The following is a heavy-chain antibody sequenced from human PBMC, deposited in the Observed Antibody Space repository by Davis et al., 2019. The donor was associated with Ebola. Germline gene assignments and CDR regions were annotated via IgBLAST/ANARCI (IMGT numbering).Heavy chain of an antibody. CDR3: ARSVPPWFRHFDS. J-gene: IGHJ4*02. Sequence: GESLKISCAASGFTFSDYYMNWIRQAPGKGLEWVSYISSSSSTIYYADSVKGRFTISRDNAKNSLYLQMNSLRAEDTALYYCARSVPPWFRHFDSWGQGSLVTVSS. D-gene: IGHD3-10*01. CDR1: GFTFSDYY. CDR2: ISSSSSTI. V-gene: IGHV3-11*01.